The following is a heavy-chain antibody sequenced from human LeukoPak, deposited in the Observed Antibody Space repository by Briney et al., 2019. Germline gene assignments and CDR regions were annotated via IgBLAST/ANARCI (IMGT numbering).Heavy chain of an antibody. CDR1: GFTFSSYG. J-gene: IGHJ4*02. D-gene: IGHD3-9*01. Sequence: PGGSLRLSCGASGFTFSSYGMHWVRQAPGKGLEWVAFIRNDGSNKYYADSVKGRFTISRDNSKNTLYLQMNSLRAEDTAVYYCAKGDVLRYFDWLSFDYWGQGTLVTVSS. CDR2: IRNDGSNK. CDR3: AKGDVLRYFDWLSFDY. V-gene: IGHV3-30*02.